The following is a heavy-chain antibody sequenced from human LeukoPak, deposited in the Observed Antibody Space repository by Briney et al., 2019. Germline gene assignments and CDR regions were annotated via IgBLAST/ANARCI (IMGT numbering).Heavy chain of an antibody. CDR2: INHSGST. CDR1: GGSFSGYY. D-gene: IGHD6-19*01. J-gene: IGHJ5*02. CDR3: ARVRAVAGKRAYNWFDP. V-gene: IGHV4-34*01. Sequence: PSETLSLTCAVYGGSFSGYYWSWIRQPPGKGLEWIGEINHSGSTNYNPSLMSRVTISVDTSKNQFSLKLSSVTAADTAVYYCARVRAVAGKRAYNWFDPWGQGTLVTVSS.